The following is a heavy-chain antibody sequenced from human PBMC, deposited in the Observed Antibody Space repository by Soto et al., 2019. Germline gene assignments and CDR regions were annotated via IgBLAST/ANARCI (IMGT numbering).Heavy chain of an antibody. CDR2: INAGNGNT. CDR3: ARDWGTTKVSLNWFEP. V-gene: IGHV1-3*01. D-gene: IGHD3-16*01. J-gene: IGHJ5*02. CDR1: GYTFTTYA. Sequence: ASVKVSCKASGYTFTTYAMHCVRQAPGQRLEWMGWINAGNGNTKYSQKFQGRVTITRDTSASAAYMELSSLRSEDTAVYYCARDWGTTKVSLNWFEPWGQGTLVTVSS.